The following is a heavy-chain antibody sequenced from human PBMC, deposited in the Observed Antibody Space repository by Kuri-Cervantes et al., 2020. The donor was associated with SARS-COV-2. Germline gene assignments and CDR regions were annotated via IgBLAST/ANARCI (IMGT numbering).Heavy chain of an antibody. CDR1: GFTFSSYS. J-gene: IGHJ4*02. V-gene: IGHV3-48*01. Sequence: GGSLRLSCAASGFTFSSYSMNWVRQAPGKGLEWVSYISSSSSTIYYADSVKGRFTISRDNAENSLYLQMNSLRAEDTAVYYCARVGWGSPLDYWGQGTLVTVSS. D-gene: IGHD2-21*01. CDR3: ARVGWGSPLDY. CDR2: ISSSSSTI.